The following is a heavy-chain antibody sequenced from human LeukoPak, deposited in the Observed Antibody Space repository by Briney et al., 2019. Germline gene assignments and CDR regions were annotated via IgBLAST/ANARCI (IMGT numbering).Heavy chain of an antibody. CDR1: GGSISSGDYY. CDR3: ARGPDTAMVHFDY. V-gene: IGHV4-30-4*08. D-gene: IGHD5-18*01. CDR2: IYYSGST. Sequence: SKTLSLTCTVSGGSISSGDYYWSWIRQPPGKGLEWIGYIYYSGSTYYNPSLKSRVTISVDTSKNQFSLKLSSVTAADTAVYYCARGPDTAMVHFDYWGQGTLVTVSS. J-gene: IGHJ4*02.